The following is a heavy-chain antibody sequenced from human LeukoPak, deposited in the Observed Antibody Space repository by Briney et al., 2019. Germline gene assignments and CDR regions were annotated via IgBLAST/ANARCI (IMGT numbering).Heavy chain of an antibody. CDR3: ARDSATTLGSYHYGLDV. CDR2: IYHSGNT. CDR1: GGSVSSNNW. J-gene: IGHJ6*02. Sequence: PSETLSLTCSVPGGSVSSNNWWTLVRQPPGEGLEWIWEIYHSGNTNYNPSLKSRVTISVDKSNNHFSLKMNSVTAADTAVYYCARDSATTLGSYHYGLDVWGQGTTVTVSS. V-gene: IGHV4-4*02. D-gene: IGHD5-12*01.